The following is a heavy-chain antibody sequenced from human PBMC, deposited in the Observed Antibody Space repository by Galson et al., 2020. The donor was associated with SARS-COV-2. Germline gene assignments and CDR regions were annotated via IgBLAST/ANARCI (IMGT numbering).Heavy chain of an antibody. CDR3: ARELRFPYYYYYYMDV. J-gene: IGHJ6*03. CDR2: TYYRSKWYN. V-gene: IGHV6-1*01. Sequence: SQTLSHTCAISGDSVSSNSAAWNWIRQSPSRGLEWLGRTYYRSKWYNDYAVSVKSRITINPDTSKNQFSLQLNSVTPEDTAVYYCARELRFPYYYYYYMDVWGKGTTVTVSS. D-gene: IGHD3-3*01. CDR1: GDSVSSNSAA.